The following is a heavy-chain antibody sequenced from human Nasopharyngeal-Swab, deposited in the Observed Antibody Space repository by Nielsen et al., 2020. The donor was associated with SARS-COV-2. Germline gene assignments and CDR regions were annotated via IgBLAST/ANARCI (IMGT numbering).Heavy chain of an antibody. CDR2: ISSSSSYI. J-gene: IGHJ6*02. Sequence: GESLKISCAASGFTFNNYNFNWVRQAPGKGLEWVSSISSSSSYIYYADSVKGRFTISRDNTKNSLSLQMNSLRVEDTAVYYCARDGLDYDFWSAYFMDVWGQGTTVIVSS. D-gene: IGHD3-3*01. CDR1: GFTFNNYN. CDR3: ARDGLDYDFWSAYFMDV. V-gene: IGHV3-21*01.